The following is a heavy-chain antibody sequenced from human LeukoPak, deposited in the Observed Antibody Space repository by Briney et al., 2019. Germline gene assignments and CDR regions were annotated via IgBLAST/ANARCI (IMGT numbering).Heavy chain of an antibody. CDR1: GGSFSGYY. V-gene: IGHV4-34*01. Sequence: PSETLSLTCAVYGGSFSGYYWSWIRQPPGKGLEWIGEINHSGSTNYNPSLKSRVTISVDTSKNQFSLKLSSVTAADTAVYYCARDNYNYPDYWGLGTLVTVSS. J-gene: IGHJ4*02. D-gene: IGHD4-11*01. CDR3: ARDNYNYPDY. CDR2: INHSGST.